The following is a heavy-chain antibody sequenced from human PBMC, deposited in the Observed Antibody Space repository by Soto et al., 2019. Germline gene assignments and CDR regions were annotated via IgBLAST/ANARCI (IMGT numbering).Heavy chain of an antibody. D-gene: IGHD3-9*01. V-gene: IGHV1-69*12. CDR3: ARGDATKIVVTTYYAMDV. CDR2: IIPAFGTA. CDR1: GGSLSNYG. Sequence: QVQLVQSGAEVKKPGSSVKVSCKASGGSLSNYGISWVRQAPGQGLEWMGGIIPAFGTANYAQKFQGRVTINADESTSILYMDVTSLRSEDTDVYYCARGDATKIVVTTYYAMDVWGQGTTVTVSS. J-gene: IGHJ6*02.